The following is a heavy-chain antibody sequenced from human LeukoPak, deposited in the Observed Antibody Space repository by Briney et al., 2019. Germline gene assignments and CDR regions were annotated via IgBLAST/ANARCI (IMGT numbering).Heavy chain of an antibody. V-gene: IGHV3-30*02. D-gene: IGHD2-15*01. J-gene: IGHJ4*02. CDR1: GIILSTSD. CDR3: AKEQEGRRAAFDY. CDR2: IRFDGNEK. Sequence: PGGSLRLSCAASGIILSTSDMHWVRQAPGEGLEWVAFIRFDGNEKYYADSVKGRFIISRDNSKNTLYLQMSSLRAEDTAVYYCAKEQEGRRAAFDYWGQGTLVTVSS.